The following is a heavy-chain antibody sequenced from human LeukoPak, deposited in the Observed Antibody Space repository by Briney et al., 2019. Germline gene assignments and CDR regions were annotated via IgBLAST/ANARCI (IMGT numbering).Heavy chain of an antibody. J-gene: IGHJ5*01. CDR3: AKDQGGYSPNWFDS. Sequence: GGSLRLSCAASEFTFNSYGMHWVRQAPGKGLEWVTFIRYDGSNKYYADSVKGRFTISRDNSKNTLYLQMSSLRAEDTALYYCAKDQGGYSPNWFDSWGQGTLVTVSS. D-gene: IGHD5-12*01. CDR1: EFTFNSYG. CDR2: IRYDGSNK. V-gene: IGHV3-30*02.